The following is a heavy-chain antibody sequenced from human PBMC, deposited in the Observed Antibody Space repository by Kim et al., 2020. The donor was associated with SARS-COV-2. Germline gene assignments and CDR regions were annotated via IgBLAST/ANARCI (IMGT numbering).Heavy chain of an antibody. D-gene: IGHD6-13*01. CDR3: ARDSTAASIYMDV. V-gene: IGHV3-33*01. J-gene: IGHJ6*02. Sequence: YYGDPLKDRFTISRDNARNTLYMQMDSLRAEDTAVYYFARDSTAASIYMDVWGQGTTVTVS.